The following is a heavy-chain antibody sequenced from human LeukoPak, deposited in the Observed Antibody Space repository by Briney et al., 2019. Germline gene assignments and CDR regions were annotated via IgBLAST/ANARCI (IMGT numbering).Heavy chain of an antibody. CDR3: ARARYANAWYAFDI. D-gene: IGHD2-2*01. V-gene: IGHV4-4*02. J-gene: IGHJ3*02. CDR2: IYHSGST. Sequence: PSETLSLTCAVSGGSISRNHWWSWVRQPPGKGLEWIGEIYHSGSTNYNSSLKSRATILVDKSKNQFSLRLDSVTVADTAVYYCARARYANAWYAFDIWGQGTMVTVSS. CDR1: GGSISRNHW.